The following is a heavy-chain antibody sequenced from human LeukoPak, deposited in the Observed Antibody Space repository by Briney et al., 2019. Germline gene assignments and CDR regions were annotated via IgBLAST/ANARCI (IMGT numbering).Heavy chain of an antibody. D-gene: IGHD3-16*01. CDR2: ISGSGGST. CDR1: GGSISSYY. CDR3: AKDSGDYVWGSYAY. Sequence: PSETLSLTCTVSGGSISSYYWSWVRQAPGKGLEWVSAISGSGGSTYYADSVKGRFTISRDNSKNTLYLQMNSLRAEDTAVYYCAKDSGDYVWGSYAYWGQGTLVTVSS. J-gene: IGHJ4*02. V-gene: IGHV3-23*01.